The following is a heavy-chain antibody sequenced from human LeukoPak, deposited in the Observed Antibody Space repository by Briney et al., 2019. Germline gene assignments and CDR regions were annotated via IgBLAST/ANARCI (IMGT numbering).Heavy chain of an antibody. CDR2: ISYDGSNK. D-gene: IGHD5-18*01. CDR1: RYPYSRYD. Sequence: GVPQTLSCTPSRYPYSRYDKLGVREAPGKALEWVAVISYDGSNKYYADSVKGRFTISRDNSKNTLYLQMNSLRAEDTAVYYCARRSYGSDYWGQGTLVTVSS. CDR3: ARRSYGSDY. J-gene: IGHJ4*02. V-gene: IGHV3-30*04.